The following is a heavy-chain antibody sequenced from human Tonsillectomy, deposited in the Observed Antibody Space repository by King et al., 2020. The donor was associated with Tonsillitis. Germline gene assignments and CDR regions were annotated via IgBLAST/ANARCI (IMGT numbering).Heavy chain of an antibody. CDR1: GFTFDDYG. V-gene: IGHV3-20*04. CDR2: INWNGVST. J-gene: IGHJ4*02. CDR3: ARNQLSGILHPLDY. D-gene: IGHD1-26*01. Sequence: VQLVESGGGVVRPGGSLRLSCAASGFTFDDYGMSWVRQVPGKGLEWVSGINWNGVSTGYADSVKGRFTISRDNAKNSLYLQMNSLIAEDTALFYCARNQLSGILHPLDYWGQGTLVTVSS.